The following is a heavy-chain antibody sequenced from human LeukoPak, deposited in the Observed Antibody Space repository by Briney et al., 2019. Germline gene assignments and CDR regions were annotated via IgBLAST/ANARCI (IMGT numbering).Heavy chain of an antibody. D-gene: IGHD2-15*01. CDR2: INPKSGGT. CDR3: ASIYCAGGSCYDRGGDF. Sequence: ASVKVSCKASGYTFTGYYMHWVRQAPGQGPEWMGWINPKSGGTNYAQKFQGRVTMTRDTSISTAYMELNRLRPDDTAMYYCASIYCAGGSCYDRGGDFWGQGTQVTVSS. V-gene: IGHV1-2*02. CDR1: GYTFTGYY. J-gene: IGHJ4*02.